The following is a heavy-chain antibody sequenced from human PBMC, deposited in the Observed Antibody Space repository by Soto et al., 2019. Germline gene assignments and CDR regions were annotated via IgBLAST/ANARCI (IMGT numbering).Heavy chain of an antibody. V-gene: IGHV3-30*18. CDR3: AKAISGWFYDY. CDR2: ISFDGSNN. Sequence: QVQLVESWGGVVQPWRSLRLSCAASGFTFSSYGMHWVRQAPGKGLEWVAVISFDGSNNYYADSVKGRFTIARDNSKDTLYLQMNSLRAEDTAVYYCAKAISGWFYDYWGQGTLVTVSS. D-gene: IGHD6-19*01. J-gene: IGHJ4*02. CDR1: GFTFSSYG.